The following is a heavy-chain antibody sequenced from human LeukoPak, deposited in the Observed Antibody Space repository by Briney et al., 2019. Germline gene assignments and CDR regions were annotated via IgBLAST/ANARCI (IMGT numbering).Heavy chain of an antibody. CDR1: GYTFTGYY. Sequence: ASVKVSCKASGYTFTGYYMHWVRQAPGQGPEWMGIINPSGGSTSYAQKFQGRVTMTRDTSTSTVYMELSSLRSEDTAVYYCAXXXXXXXSGWYGEIDYWGQGTLVTVSS. V-gene: IGHV1-46*01. D-gene: IGHD6-19*01. J-gene: IGHJ4*02. CDR3: AXXXXXXXSGWYGEIDY. CDR2: INPSGGST.